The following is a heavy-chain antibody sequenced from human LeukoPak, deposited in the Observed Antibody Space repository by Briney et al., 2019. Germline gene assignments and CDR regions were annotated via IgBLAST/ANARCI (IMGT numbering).Heavy chain of an antibody. J-gene: IGHJ4*02. D-gene: IGHD2-15*01. CDR1: GYTFTDYY. CDR3: ARANWGRNCSAGSCYSFLMGLDY. V-gene: IGHV1-2*02. Sequence: ASVKVSCKASGYTFTDYYIHWVRQAPGQGLEWMGWINPNSGGTNYAQNIQGRVTMTRDTSISTTYMELSSLRSDDTAVYYCARANWGRNCSAGSCYSFLMGLDYWGQGNLVTVSS. CDR2: INPNSGGT.